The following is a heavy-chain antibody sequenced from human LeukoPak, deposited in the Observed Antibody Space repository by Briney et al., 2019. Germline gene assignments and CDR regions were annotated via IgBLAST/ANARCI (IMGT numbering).Heavy chain of an antibody. CDR1: GYTFTSYY. Sequence: ASVKVSCKASGYTFTSYYMHWVRQAPGQGLEWMGIINPSGGSTSYAQKFQGRVTMTRDTSTSTVYMELSSLRSEDTAAYYCARDGLDYGDYYYYGMDVWGQGTTVTVSS. V-gene: IGHV1-46*01. D-gene: IGHD4-17*01. CDR3: ARDGLDYGDYYYYGMDV. J-gene: IGHJ6*02. CDR2: INPSGGST.